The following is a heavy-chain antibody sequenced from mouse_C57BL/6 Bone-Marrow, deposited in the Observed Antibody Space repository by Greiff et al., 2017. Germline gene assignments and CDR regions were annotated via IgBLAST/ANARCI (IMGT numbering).Heavy chain of an antibody. CDR2: IYPRSGNT. Sequence: VQLQQSGAELARPGASVKLSCKASGYTFTSYGISWVKQRPGQGLEWIGEIYPRSGNTYYNEKFKGKATLTADKSSSTAYMELRSLTSEDSAGYFCARVGPGAWFAYWGQGTLVTVSA. V-gene: IGHV1-81*01. CDR1: GYTFTSYG. CDR3: ARVGPGAWFAY. J-gene: IGHJ3*01.